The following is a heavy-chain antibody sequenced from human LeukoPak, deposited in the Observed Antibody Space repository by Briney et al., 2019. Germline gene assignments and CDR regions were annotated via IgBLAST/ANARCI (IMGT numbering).Heavy chain of an antibody. Sequence: SETLSLTCTVSGGSISSSSYYWGWIRQPPGKGLEWTGSIYYSGSTYYNPSLKSRVTISVDTSKNQFSLKLSSVTAADTAVYYCARGSGWKSGTNDYWGQGTLVTVSS. V-gene: IGHV4-39*01. CDR2: IYYSGST. J-gene: IGHJ4*02. CDR1: GGSISSSSYY. CDR3: ARGSGWKSGTNDY. D-gene: IGHD6-19*01.